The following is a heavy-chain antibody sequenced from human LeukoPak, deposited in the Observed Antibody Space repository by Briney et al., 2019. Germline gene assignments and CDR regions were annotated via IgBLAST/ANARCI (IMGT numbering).Heavy chain of an antibody. V-gene: IGHV4-4*07. CDR1: GGSISSYY. CDR3: ARGGGRITMLRGVMNACDY. Sequence: SETLSLTCTVSGGSISSYYWSWIRQPAGKGLEWIGRIYTSGSTNYNPSLKSRVTMSVDTSKNQFSLKLSSVTAADTAVYYCARGGGRITMLRGVMNACDYWGQGTLVTVSS. J-gene: IGHJ4*02. CDR2: IYTSGST. D-gene: IGHD3-10*01.